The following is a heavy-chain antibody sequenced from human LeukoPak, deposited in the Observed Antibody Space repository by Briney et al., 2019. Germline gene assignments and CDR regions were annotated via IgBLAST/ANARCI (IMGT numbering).Heavy chain of an antibody. CDR1: GFTFSSYW. V-gene: IGHV3-7*01. CDR3: AREIEYYDSSGYYYYYYMDV. Sequence: GGSLRLSCAASGFTFSSYWMSWVRQAPGKGLEWVANIKQDGSEKYCVDSVKGRFTISRDNAKNSLYLQMNSLRAEDTAVYYCAREIEYYDSSGYYYYYYMDVWGKGTTVTVSS. J-gene: IGHJ6*03. CDR2: IKQDGSEK. D-gene: IGHD3-22*01.